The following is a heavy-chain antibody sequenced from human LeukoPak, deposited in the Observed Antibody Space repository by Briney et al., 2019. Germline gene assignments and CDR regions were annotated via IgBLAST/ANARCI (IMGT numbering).Heavy chain of an antibody. D-gene: IGHD2-2*01. CDR2: ISSSGSTI. CDR3: ASRYCSSTSCYLTGRFFDYYYMDV. V-gene: IGHV3-48*03. CDR1: GFTFSSYE. Sequence: PGGSLRLSCAASGFTFSSYEMNWVRQAPGKGLEWVSYISSSGSTIYYADSVKGRFTISRDNAKNSLYLQMNGLRAEDTAVYYCASRYCSSTSCYLTGRFFDYYYMDVWGKGTTVTISS. J-gene: IGHJ6*03.